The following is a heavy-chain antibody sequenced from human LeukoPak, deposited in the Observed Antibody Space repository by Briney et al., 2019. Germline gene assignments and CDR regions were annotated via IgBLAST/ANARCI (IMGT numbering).Heavy chain of an antibody. J-gene: IGHJ4*02. CDR3: AKASYDFWSGYYYFDY. CDR1: GFTFSSYA. V-gene: IGHV3-23*01. Sequence: GGSLRLSCAASGFTFSSYAMSWVRQAPGKGLEWVSAISGSGGSTYYADSVKGRFTISRDNSKNTLYLQMNSLRAEDTAVYYCAKASYDFWSGYYYFDYWGQGTLVTVSS. D-gene: IGHD3-3*01. CDR2: ISGSGGST.